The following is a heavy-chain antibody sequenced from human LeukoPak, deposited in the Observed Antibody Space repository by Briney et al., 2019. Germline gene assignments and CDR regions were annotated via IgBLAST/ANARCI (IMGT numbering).Heavy chain of an antibody. CDR2: IYHSGTT. Sequence: SETLSLTCTVSGGSISSYYWSWIRQPPGKGLEWIGEIYHSGTTNYNPSLKNRVTMSVDTSRNQISLNLSSVTAADTAVYYCAKGGSIWGQGTMVTVSS. CDR3: AKGGSI. V-gene: IGHV4-59*12. J-gene: IGHJ3*02. CDR1: GGSISSYY. D-gene: IGHD1-26*01.